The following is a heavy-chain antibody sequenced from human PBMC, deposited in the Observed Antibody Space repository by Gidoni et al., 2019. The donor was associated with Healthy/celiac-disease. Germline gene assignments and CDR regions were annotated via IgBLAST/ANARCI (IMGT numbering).Heavy chain of an antibody. CDR3: ARVAGYCSGGSCYGEFDI. Sequence: QVQLVQSVAAVTQPGASVNVSCTASGYTFTGYYMHWVRQAPGQGLEWMGWINPNSGGTNYAQKFQGWGTMPGATSISTAYMGLSRLRSDDTAVYYCARVAGYCSGGSCYGEFDIWGQGTRVTVSA. V-gene: IGHV1-2*04. J-gene: IGHJ3*02. CDR2: INPNSGGT. CDR1: GYTFTGYY. D-gene: IGHD2-15*01.